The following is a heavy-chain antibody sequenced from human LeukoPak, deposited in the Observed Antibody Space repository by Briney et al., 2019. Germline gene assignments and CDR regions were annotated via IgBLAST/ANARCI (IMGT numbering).Heavy chain of an antibody. D-gene: IGHD3-3*01. Sequence: PGGSLRLSCAASGFTFSSYAMHWVRQAPGKGLEWVAVISYDGSSKYYAHSVKGRFTISRDNAKNSLYLQMNSLRAEDTAVCYCAKDWGYDFWSGEDYWGQGALVTVSS. CDR1: GFTFSSYA. CDR3: AKDWGYDFWSGEDY. J-gene: IGHJ4*02. CDR2: ISYDGSSK. V-gene: IGHV3-30-3*01.